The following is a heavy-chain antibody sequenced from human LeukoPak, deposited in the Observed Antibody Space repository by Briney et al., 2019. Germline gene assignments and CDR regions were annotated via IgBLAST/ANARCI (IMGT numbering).Heavy chain of an antibody. D-gene: IGHD5-12*01. Sequence: GGSLRLSCAASGFTFSSYWMTWVRQAPGKGLEWMASINQDGSEKYYVDSVKGRFTISRDNAKNSLYLQMNSLGAEDTAVYSCARGVATIDYWGQGTLVTVSS. CDR3: ARGVATIDY. V-gene: IGHV3-7*01. CDR1: GFTFSSYW. J-gene: IGHJ4*02. CDR2: INQDGSEK.